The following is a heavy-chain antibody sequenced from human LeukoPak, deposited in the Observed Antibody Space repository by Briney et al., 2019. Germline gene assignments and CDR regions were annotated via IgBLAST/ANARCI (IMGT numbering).Heavy chain of an antibody. CDR3: ARHGEGEVKKRWLQFMGIAY. CDR1: GGSISSSSYY. Sequence: PSETLSLTCTVSGGSISSSSYYWGWIRQPPGKGLEWIGSIYYSGSTYYNPSLKSRVTISVDTSKNQFSLKLSSVTAADTAVYYCARHGEGEVKKRWLQFMGIAYWGQGTLVTVSS. D-gene: IGHD5-12*01. CDR2: IYYSGST. V-gene: IGHV4-39*01. J-gene: IGHJ4*02.